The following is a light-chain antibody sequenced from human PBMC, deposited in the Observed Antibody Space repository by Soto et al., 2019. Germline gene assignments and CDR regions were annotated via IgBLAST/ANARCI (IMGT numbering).Light chain of an antibody. CDR3: HQYGSSQWT. CDR1: QSVSSSY. J-gene: IGKJ1*01. CDR2: GVS. V-gene: IGKV3-20*01. Sequence: EIVLTQSPGTLSLSPGERATLSCRASQSVSSSYFAWYQQKPGQAPRLLIYGVSSRATGIPDRFSGSGSGTDFTLTISRLEPEDFAVYYCHQYGSSQWTFGQGTKVEIK.